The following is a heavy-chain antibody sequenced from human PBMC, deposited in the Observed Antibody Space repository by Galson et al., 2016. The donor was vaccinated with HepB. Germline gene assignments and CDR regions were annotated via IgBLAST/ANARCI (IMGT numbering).Heavy chain of an antibody. CDR2: TYYRSKWYN. D-gene: IGHD5-18*01. Sequence: CAISGDSVSSHVAAWHWIRQSPSRGLEWLGRTYYRSKWYNDYAVSVKSRVTINPDTSKNQFSLHLNSVTPEDTAVYYCARGGGPLHTAMVVDHFDYWGQGTLVSVSS. V-gene: IGHV6-1*01. CDR3: ARGGGPLHTAMVVDHFDY. CDR1: GDSVSSHVAA. J-gene: IGHJ4*02.